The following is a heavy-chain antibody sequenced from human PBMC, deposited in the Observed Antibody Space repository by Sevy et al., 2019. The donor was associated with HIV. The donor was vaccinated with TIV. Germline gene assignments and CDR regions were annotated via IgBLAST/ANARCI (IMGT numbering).Heavy chain of an antibody. CDR1: GFTISNYW. D-gene: IGHD1-7*01. CDR2: IKQDAGQK. J-gene: IGHJ4*02. Sequence: GGSLRLSCAASGFTISNYWMGWVRQAPGKGLEWVANIKQDAGQKYYVDSVKGRFTISRDNAKNSLYLQMNSLRAEDTAVYFWARDDGNYYFHYWGQGTLVTVSS. CDR3: ARDDGNYYFHY. V-gene: IGHV3-7*01.